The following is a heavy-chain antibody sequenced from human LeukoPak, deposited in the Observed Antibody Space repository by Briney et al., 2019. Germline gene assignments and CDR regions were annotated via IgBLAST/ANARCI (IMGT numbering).Heavy chain of an antibody. D-gene: IGHD6-13*01. CDR2: ICVHGRTR. CDR1: GFTFSNYE. V-gene: IGHV3-48*03. J-gene: IGHJ4*02. Sequence: GGSLRLSCAASGFTFSNYEMNWVRQAPGKGLEWVSYICVHGRTRYYVVSVKVAFTIYRDNSRNTLYLQINSLRAENTAVYYCARADRYGTTWYGRVDYWGQGTLVTVSS. CDR3: ARADRYGTTWYGRVDY.